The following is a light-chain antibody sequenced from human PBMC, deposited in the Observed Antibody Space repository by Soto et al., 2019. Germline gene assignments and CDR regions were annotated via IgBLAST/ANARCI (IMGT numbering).Light chain of an antibody. CDR3: QHYNTWPWT. CDR1: QSVSSSY. CDR2: GAS. Sequence: EIVLTQSPGTPSLSPGERALLSCRASQSVSSSYLAWYQQKPGQAPRLLIYGASSRATGIPDRFSGSGSGTDFTLTISRLEPEDFAVYYCQHYNTWPWTFGQGTKVDIK. V-gene: IGKV3-20*01. J-gene: IGKJ1*01.